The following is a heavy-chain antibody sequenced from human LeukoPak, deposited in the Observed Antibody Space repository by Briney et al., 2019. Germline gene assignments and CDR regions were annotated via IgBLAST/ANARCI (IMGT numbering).Heavy chain of an antibody. Sequence: GASVKVSCKVSGYTLTELSMHWVRQAPGKGLEWMGGFDPEDGETIYAQKFQGRVTMTEDTSTDTAYMELSSLRSEDTAVYYCATFRRQRHYYYYGMDVWGQGTTVTVSS. J-gene: IGHJ6*02. CDR3: ATFRRQRHYYYYGMDV. V-gene: IGHV1-24*01. D-gene: IGHD6-25*01. CDR1: GYTLTELS. CDR2: FDPEDGET.